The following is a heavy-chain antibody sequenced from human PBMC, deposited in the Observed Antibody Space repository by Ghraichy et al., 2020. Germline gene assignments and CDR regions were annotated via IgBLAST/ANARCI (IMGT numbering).Heavy chain of an antibody. CDR2: ISSSSTI. Sequence: GGSLRLSCAASGFTFSSYSMNWVRQAPGKGLEWVSYISSSSTIYYADSVKGRFTISRDNAKNSLYLQMNSLRAEDTAVYYCARDSELEWEYYFDYWGQGTLVTVSS. V-gene: IGHV3-48*01. J-gene: IGHJ4*02. CDR3: ARDSELEWEYYFDY. D-gene: IGHD1-7*01. CDR1: GFTFSSYS.